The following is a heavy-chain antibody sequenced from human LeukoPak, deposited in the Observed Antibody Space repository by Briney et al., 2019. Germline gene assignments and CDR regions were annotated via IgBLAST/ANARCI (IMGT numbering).Heavy chain of an antibody. D-gene: IGHD3-10*01. V-gene: IGHV3-23*01. J-gene: IGHJ6*03. CDR1: GFTLSSYA. CDR2: ISASGGST. Sequence: GGSLRLPCAASGFTLSSYAMSWVRQAPGKGLEWVSSISASGGSTNYADSVKGRFTISRDNSKNTVYLQMNSLRAEDTAVYYCAKVMKGSERLTMVRGVIIKTAGLYYMDVWGKGTTVTVSS. CDR3: AKVMKGSERLTMVRGVIIKTAGLYYMDV.